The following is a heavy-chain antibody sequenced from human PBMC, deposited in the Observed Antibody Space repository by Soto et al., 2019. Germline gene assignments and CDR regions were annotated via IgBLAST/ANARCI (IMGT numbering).Heavy chain of an antibody. CDR2: INHSGST. D-gene: IGHD2-2*01. CDR1: GGSFSGYY. V-gene: IGHV4-34*01. J-gene: IGHJ5*02. CDR3: ARAPYCSSTSCYARRNWFDP. Sequence: QVQLQQWGAGLLKPSETLSLTCAVYGGSFSGYYWSWIRQPPGKGLEWIGEINHSGSTNYNPSLKGRVTISVDTSKNQFSLKLSSVTAAGSAVYSCARAPYCSSTSCYARRNWFDPWGQGTLVTVSS.